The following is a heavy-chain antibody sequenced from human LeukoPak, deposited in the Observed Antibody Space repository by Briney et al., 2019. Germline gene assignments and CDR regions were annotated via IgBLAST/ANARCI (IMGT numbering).Heavy chain of an antibody. V-gene: IGHV3-53*01. J-gene: IGHJ4*02. Sequence: GGSLRLSCAPSGFTFSGYGMNWVRQAPGKGLEWVSVIYSGGSTYYADSVKGRFTISRDNSKNTLYLQMNSLRAEDTAVYYCAREPLGYCSSTSCWNYWGQGTLVTVSS. CDR2: IYSGGST. CDR1: GFTFSGYG. CDR3: AREPLGYCSSTSCWNY. D-gene: IGHD2-2*03.